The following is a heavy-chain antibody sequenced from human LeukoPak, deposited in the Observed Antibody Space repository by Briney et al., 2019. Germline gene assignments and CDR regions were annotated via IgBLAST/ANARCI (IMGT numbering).Heavy chain of an antibody. V-gene: IGHV3-66*01. D-gene: IGHD3-16*01. CDR1: GFTVSSNY. Sequence: GGSLRLSCAASGFTVSSNYMSWVRQAPGKGLEWVSVIYSGGSTYYADSVKGRFTFSRDNSKNTLYLQMNSLRAEDAAVYYCARVGGEHQAYYYYGMDVWGQGTTVTVSS. J-gene: IGHJ6*02. CDR2: IYSGGST. CDR3: ARVGGEHQAYYYYGMDV.